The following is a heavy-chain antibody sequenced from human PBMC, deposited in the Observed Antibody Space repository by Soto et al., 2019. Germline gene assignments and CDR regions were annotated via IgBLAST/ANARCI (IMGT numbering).Heavy chain of an antibody. V-gene: IGHV1-46*01. CDR1: GYTLTSYY. Sequence: ASVKVSCKASGYTLTSYYMHWVRQAPGQGLEWMGIINPSGGSTSYAQKFQGRVTMTRDTSTSTVYMELSSLRSEDTAVYYCARDQRGYCSGGSCPISDYWGQGTLVTVSS. J-gene: IGHJ4*02. CDR2: INPSGGST. D-gene: IGHD2-15*01. CDR3: ARDQRGYCSGGSCPISDY.